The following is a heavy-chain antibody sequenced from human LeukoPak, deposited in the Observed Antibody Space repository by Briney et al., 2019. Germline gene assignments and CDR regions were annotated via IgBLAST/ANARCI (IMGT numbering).Heavy chain of an antibody. V-gene: IGHV3-21*04. CDR1: GFTFSSYT. CDR2: ISTSSIYI. J-gene: IGHJ1*01. Sequence: PGGSLRLSCAASGFTFSSYTMNWVRQAPGKGLEWVSSISTSSIYIYYADSVKGRFTISRDNAKNSLYLQMNSLRAEDTAVYYCARGYYDSSAYYYGEYFQHWGQGTLVTVSS. CDR3: ARGYYDSSAYYYGEYFQH. D-gene: IGHD3-22*01.